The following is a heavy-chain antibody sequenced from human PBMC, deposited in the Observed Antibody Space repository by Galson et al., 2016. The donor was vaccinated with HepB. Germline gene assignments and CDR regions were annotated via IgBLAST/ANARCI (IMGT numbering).Heavy chain of an antibody. Sequence: TLSLTCAVSGVSISNEDYYWSWIRQPPGKGLECIGYIYFTGRTYSNPSLKSRLSMSFDTSKNELSLELNSVTAADTAVYYCAREGRFHWDDGNVGYWGQGTLVSVSS. J-gene: IGHJ4*02. CDR2: IYFTGRT. D-gene: IGHD1-1*01. CDR3: AREGRFHWDDGNVGY. V-gene: IGHV4-30-4*01. CDR1: GVSISNEDYY.